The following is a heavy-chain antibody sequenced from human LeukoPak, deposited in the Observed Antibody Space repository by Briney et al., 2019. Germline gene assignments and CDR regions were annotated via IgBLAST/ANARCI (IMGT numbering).Heavy chain of an antibody. J-gene: IGHJ4*02. CDR2: ISWNSGSI. V-gene: IGHV3-9*01. Sequence: GRSLGLSCAASGFTFDDYAMHWVRQAPGKGLEWVSGISWNSGSIGYADSVKGRFTISRDNAKNSLYLQMNSLRAEDTALYYCAKDRGYSSGSEFDYWGQGTLVTVSS. CDR3: AKDRGYSSGSEFDY. CDR1: GFTFDDYA. D-gene: IGHD6-19*01.